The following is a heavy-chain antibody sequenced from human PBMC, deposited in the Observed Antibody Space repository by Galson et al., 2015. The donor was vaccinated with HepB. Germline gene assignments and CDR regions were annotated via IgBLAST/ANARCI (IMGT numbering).Heavy chain of an antibody. V-gene: IGHV3-48*02. CDR2: ISSSSSTI. CDR3: ARDTVLMVYATWYYGMDV. Sequence: SLRLSCAASGFTFSSYSMNWVRQAPGKGLEWVSYISSSSSTIYYADSVKGRFTISRDNAKNSLYLQMNSLRDEDTAVYYCARDTVLMVYATWYYGMDVWGQGTTVTVSS. J-gene: IGHJ6*02. D-gene: IGHD2-8*01. CDR1: GFTFSSYS.